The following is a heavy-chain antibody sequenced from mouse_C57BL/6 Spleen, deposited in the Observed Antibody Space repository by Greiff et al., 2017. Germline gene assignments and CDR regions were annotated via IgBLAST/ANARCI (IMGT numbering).Heavy chain of an antibody. Sequence: EVQLVESGGGLVKPGGSLKLSCAASGFTFSDYGMHWVRQAPEKGLEWVAYISSGSSTIYYADKVKGRFTIARDNAKNTLFLQMTSLRSEDTAMYYCARKALRGAMDYWGQGTSVTVSS. V-gene: IGHV5-17*01. CDR3: ARKALRGAMDY. CDR1: GFTFSDYG. CDR2: ISSGSSTI. J-gene: IGHJ4*01.